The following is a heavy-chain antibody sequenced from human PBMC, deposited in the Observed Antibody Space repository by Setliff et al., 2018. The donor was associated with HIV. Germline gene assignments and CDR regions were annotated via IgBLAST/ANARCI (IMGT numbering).Heavy chain of an antibody. V-gene: IGHV5-51*01. CDR3: ARGVAAPTASFDY. D-gene: IGHD2-21*02. CDR1: GYSFTSYW. Sequence: PGESLKISCKGSGYSFTSYWIAWVRQKPGKGLEWMGIIFPGDSKMHSSPSFQGRVTLSVDKSISTAYLQWSSLQTSDSGMYYCARGVAAPTASFDYWGQGSLVTVSS. CDR2: IFPGDSKM. J-gene: IGHJ4*02.